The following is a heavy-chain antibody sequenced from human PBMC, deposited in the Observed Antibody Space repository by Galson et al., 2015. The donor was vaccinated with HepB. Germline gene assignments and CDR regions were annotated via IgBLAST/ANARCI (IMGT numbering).Heavy chain of an antibody. CDR3: ARARDREIAGASRLDY. D-gene: IGHD1-26*01. CDR2: IIPLFVTA. Sequence: SVKVSCKASGGTYSSHAFNWVRQAPGHGLEWMGGIIPLFVTATYAQKFQGRVTITADEPTSKVYMELSSLRSQDTAVYYCARARDREIAGASRLDYWGQGTLVTVSS. J-gene: IGHJ4*02. CDR1: GGTYSSHA. V-gene: IGHV1-69*13.